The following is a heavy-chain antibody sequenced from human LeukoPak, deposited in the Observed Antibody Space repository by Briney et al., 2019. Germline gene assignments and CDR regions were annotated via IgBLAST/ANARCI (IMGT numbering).Heavy chain of an antibody. CDR3: AKFPNWVFDN. V-gene: IGHV4-61*02. D-gene: IGHD7-27*01. CDR1: GDSISSATHY. J-gene: IGHJ4*02. Sequence: PSQTLSLTCAVSGDSISSATHYWSWIRQPAGKGLEWIGRIYSSGSTNYNPSLKSRVSISVDTSKNQFSLKLSSVTAADTAVYYRAKFPNWVFDNWGQGTPVTVSS. CDR2: IYSSGST.